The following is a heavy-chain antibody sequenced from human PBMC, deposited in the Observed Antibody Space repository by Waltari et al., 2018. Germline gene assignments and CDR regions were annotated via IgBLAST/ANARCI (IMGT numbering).Heavy chain of an antibody. V-gene: IGHV1-69*01. CDR2: IIPIFGTA. CDR1: GGTFSSYA. CDR3: ARFKRNSGSYSQTDDAFDI. D-gene: IGHD1-26*01. Sequence: QVQLVQSGAEVKKPGSSVKVSCKASGGTFSSYAISWVRPAPGQGLEWMGGIIPIFGTANYAQKFQGRVTITADESTSTAYMELSSLRSEDTAVYYCARFKRNSGSYSQTDDAFDIWGQGTMVTVSS. J-gene: IGHJ3*02.